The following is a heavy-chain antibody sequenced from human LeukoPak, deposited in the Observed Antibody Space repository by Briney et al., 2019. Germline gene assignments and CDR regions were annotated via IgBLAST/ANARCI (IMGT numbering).Heavy chain of an antibody. J-gene: IGHJ4*02. D-gene: IGHD6-19*01. CDR1: GGSISSYY. CDR2: IYYSGST. CDR3: ARHRNNFFSSGWYFDY. V-gene: IGHV4-59*08. Sequence: PSETLSLTCTVSGGSISSYYWSWIRQPPGKGLEWIGYIYYSGSTNYNPSLKSRVTISVDTSKNQFSLKLSSVTAADTAVYCCARHRNNFFSSGWYFDYWGQGTLATVSS.